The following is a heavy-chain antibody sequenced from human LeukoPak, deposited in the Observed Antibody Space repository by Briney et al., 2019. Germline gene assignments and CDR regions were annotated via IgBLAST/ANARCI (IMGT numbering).Heavy chain of an antibody. CDR3: TKTRGDDSSGYYLFDY. V-gene: IGHV1-24*01. CDR2: FDPEDGET. D-gene: IGHD3-22*01. Sequence: PMASVKVSCKVSGYTLTELSMHWVRQAPGKGLEWMGGFDPEDGETIYAQKFQGRVTMTEDTSTDTAYMELSSLRSEDTAVYYCTKTRGDDSSGYYLFDYWGQGTLVTVSS. CDR1: GYTLTELS. J-gene: IGHJ4*02.